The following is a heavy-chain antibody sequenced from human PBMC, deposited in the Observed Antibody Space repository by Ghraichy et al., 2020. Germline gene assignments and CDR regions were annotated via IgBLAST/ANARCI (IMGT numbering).Heavy chain of an antibody. V-gene: IGHV3-48*04. CDR2: ISGGSSTI. D-gene: IGHD5-12*01. CDR3: ARDRVATVVAYDI. CDR1: GFTFSMFG. Sequence: GGSLRLSCQASGFTFSMFGMNWVRQAPGKGLEWVSYISGGSSTIYYRDSVKGRFSISRDDSKNSVYLQMDSLRVEDTAVYYCARDRVATVVAYDIWGHGTMVTVSS. J-gene: IGHJ3*02.